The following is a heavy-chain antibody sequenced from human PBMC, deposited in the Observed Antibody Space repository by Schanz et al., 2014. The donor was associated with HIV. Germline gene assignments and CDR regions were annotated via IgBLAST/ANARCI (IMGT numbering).Heavy chain of an antibody. V-gene: IGHV3-30*15. CDR2: ISHDGSKK. D-gene: IGHD3-3*01. CDR3: AKDKSFYDFWTGSSDYYFDN. Sequence: VQLVESGGGLVQPGRSLRLSCAASGFTFSSYGMHWARQAPGKGLEGMAVISHDGSKKYYADSVQGRFTISRDNSTNTVYLQMSSLRAEDTAVYYCAKDKSFYDFWTGSSDYYFDNWGQGTLVTVSS. J-gene: IGHJ4*02. CDR1: GFTFSSYG.